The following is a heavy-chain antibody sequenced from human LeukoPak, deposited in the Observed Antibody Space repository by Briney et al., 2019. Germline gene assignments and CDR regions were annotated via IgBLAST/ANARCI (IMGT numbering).Heavy chain of an antibody. J-gene: IGHJ4*02. V-gene: IGHV3-23*01. CDR2: ISGSGGST. Sequence: GGSLRLSCAAPGFTFSSYAMSWVRQAPGKGLEWVSAISGSGGSTYYADSVKGRFTISRDNSKNTLYLQMNSVRAEDTAVYYCAKEASAAEAPEYFDYWGQGTLVTVSS. CDR3: AKEASAAEAPEYFDY. CDR1: GFTFSSYA. D-gene: IGHD6-13*01.